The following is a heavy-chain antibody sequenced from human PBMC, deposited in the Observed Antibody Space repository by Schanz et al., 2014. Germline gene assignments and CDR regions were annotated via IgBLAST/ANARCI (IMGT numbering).Heavy chain of an antibody. D-gene: IGHD5-18*01. CDR3: VRVSFADPRLYRGMDRDIDY. CDR1: GFAFSSFA. V-gene: IGHV3-21*01. Sequence: PGGSLRLSCAASGFAFSSFAMTWVRQAPGRGLEWVSSISTSGTYMYIADSLKGRLTISRDDAKKSMYLQMNNLRAEDTAVYYCVRVSFADPRLYRGMDRDIDYWGQGTLVTVSS. CDR2: ISTSGTYM. J-gene: IGHJ4*02.